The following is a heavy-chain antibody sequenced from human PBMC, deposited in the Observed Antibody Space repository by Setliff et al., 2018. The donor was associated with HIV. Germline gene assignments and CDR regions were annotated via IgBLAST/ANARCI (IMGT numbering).Heavy chain of an antibody. D-gene: IGHD6-19*01. CDR1: GGSISSSSYY. Sequence: SETLSLTCTVSGGSISSSSYYWGWIRQPPGKGLEWIGYIYYNGNTNYNPSLRSRVAISVDSSRNQFSLKLTSVTAADTAVYYCVRDLDYSRGRSDAFDIWGQGTMVT. CDR3: VRDLDYSRGRSDAFDI. V-gene: IGHV4-61*05. CDR2: IYYNGNT. J-gene: IGHJ3*02.